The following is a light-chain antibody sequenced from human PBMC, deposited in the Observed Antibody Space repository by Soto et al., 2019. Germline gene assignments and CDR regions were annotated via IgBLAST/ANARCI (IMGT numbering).Light chain of an antibody. J-gene: IGLJ1*01. CDR2: DVT. CDR1: SSDFGIYNS. V-gene: IGLV2-14*01. Sequence: QCVLTQPAYVYGSPGEGITLLCNGTSSDFGIYNSVSWYQQHPGKAPKLMIHDVTNRPSGVSSRFSGSRSGNTASLTISGLQAEDEADYYCSSFTSSSSYVFGPGTKVTVL. CDR3: SSFTSSSSYV.